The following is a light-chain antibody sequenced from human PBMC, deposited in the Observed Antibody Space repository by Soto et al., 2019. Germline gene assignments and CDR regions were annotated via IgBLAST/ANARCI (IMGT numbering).Light chain of an antibody. CDR2: ATS. V-gene: IGKV1-9*01. CDR3: QQFKSYPLT. J-gene: IGKJ4*01. Sequence: DIQLTQSPSXLSASVGDRVTITCRASQDLTGYLAWYQQEPGKAPKLLISATSTLQSGVPSRFSGSGSGTEMTLTISSLQPEDFATYYCQQFKSYPLTFGGGTKVDIK. CDR1: QDLTGY.